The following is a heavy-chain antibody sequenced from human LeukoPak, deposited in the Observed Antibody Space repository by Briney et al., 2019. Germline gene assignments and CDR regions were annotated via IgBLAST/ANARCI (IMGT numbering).Heavy chain of an antibody. J-gene: IGHJ4*02. CDR2: IYYIGST. CDR3: ARRWGNIVGVTYEY. Sequence: SETLSLTCTISGSSITSVSYYWGWLRQPPGKGLAWIGDIYYIGSTYYSPSLRSRVTMSVHTSENQFSLRLNSVTAVDTAVYYCARRWGNIVGVTYEYWGQGTLVTVSS. D-gene: IGHD3-16*01. CDR1: GSSITSVSYY. V-gene: IGHV4-39*01.